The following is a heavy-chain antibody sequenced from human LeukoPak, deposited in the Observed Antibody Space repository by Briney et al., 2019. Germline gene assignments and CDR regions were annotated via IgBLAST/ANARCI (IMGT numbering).Heavy chain of an antibody. CDR2: ISYDGSNN. J-gene: IGHJ4*02. V-gene: IGHV3-30*03. CDR3: ARDMTTVTKGDY. D-gene: IGHD4-17*01. CDR1: GFTLSYYG. Sequence: PGGSLRLSCAASGFTLSYYGMHWVRQAPGKGLEWVAGISYDGSNNYYADSVKGRFTISRDNSKNTLYLQLNSLRAEDTAVYYCARDMTTVTKGDYWGQGTLVIVSS.